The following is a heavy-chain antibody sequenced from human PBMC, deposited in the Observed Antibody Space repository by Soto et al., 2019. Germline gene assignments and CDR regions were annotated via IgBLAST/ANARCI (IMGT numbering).Heavy chain of an antibody. J-gene: IGHJ4*02. CDR2: TGSGTGPG. Sequence: ASVKVSCKASGGSLSTNPISWVRQAPGQGLEWMGGTGSGTGPGNHAQKFQGRLTVTADKSTSTVYMELTNLSSEDTAVYYCARRDSGGFYRFFDSWGQGTLVTVSS. D-gene: IGHD2-15*01. CDR1: GGSLSTNP. V-gene: IGHV1-69*06. CDR3: ARRDSGGFYRFFDS.